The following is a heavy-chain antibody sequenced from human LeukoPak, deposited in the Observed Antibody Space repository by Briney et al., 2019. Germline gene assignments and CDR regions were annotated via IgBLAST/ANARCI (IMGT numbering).Heavy chain of an antibody. Sequence: PGGSLRLSCAASGFTFRSYWMSWVRQAPGKGLEWVANINQGGSVQYYMDSVKGRFTISRDDAKNSLYVQKNSLRDEDTAVYYCARVEYSGWNLEYWGQGTLVTVSS. J-gene: IGHJ4*02. D-gene: IGHD5-12*01. CDR1: GFTFRSYW. CDR2: INQGGSVQ. V-gene: IGHV3-7*01. CDR3: ARVEYSGWNLEY.